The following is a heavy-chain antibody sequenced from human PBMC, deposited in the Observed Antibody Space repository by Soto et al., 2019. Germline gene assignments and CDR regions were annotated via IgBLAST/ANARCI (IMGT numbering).Heavy chain of an antibody. CDR2: IYYSGST. V-gene: IGHV4-59*08. Sequence: SGTLSLTCNVSGGSISSSYWSWLRQPPGKGLEWIGYIYYSGSTNYNPSLKSRVTLSVDTSKNQFSLKLSSVTAADTAVYYCARHGDQLPTDAFDIWGQGTMVTVSS. CDR1: GGSISSSY. D-gene: IGHD2-2*01. J-gene: IGHJ3*02. CDR3: ARHGDQLPTDAFDI.